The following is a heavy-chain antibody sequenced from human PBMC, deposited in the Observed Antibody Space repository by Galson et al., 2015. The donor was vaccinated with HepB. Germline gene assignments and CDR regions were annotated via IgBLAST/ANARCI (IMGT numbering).Heavy chain of an antibody. CDR3: ARGGGTYDSSGIGYYYYYYMDV. V-gene: IGHV4-30-4*01. J-gene: IGHJ6*03. D-gene: IGHD3-3*01. CDR2: IYYSGST. Sequence: TLSLTCTVSGGSISSGDYYWSWIRQPPGKGLEWIGYIYYSGSTYYNPSLKSRVTISVDTSKNQFSLKLSSVTAADTAEYYCARGGGTYDSSGIGYYYYYYMDVWGKGTTVTVSS. CDR1: GGSISSGDYY.